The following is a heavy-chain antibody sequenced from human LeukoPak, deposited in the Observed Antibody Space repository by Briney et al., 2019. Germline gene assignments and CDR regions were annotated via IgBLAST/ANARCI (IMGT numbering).Heavy chain of an antibody. Sequence: GGSLRLSCAASGFTFSSYAMSWVRQAPGKGLDWVSAISASGGSTSYADSVKGRFTISRDNSKNTLYLQMNSLRAEDTAVYYCARWGSGYFDYWGQGTLVTVSS. V-gene: IGHV3-23*01. D-gene: IGHD3-16*01. CDR3: ARWGSGYFDY. CDR2: ISASGGST. CDR1: GFTFSSYA. J-gene: IGHJ4*02.